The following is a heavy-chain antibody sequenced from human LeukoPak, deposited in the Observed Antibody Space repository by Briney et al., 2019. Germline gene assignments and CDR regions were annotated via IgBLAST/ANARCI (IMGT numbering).Heavy chain of an antibody. CDR1: GFTFSSYA. CDR2: ISYDGSNK. Sequence: GGSLRLSCAASGFTFSSYAMHRVRQAPGKGLEWVAVISYDGSNKYYADSVKGRFTISRDNSKNTLYLQMNSLRAEDTAVYYCARYSSGWKSFDYWGQGTLVTVSS. D-gene: IGHD6-19*01. CDR3: ARYSSGWKSFDY. J-gene: IGHJ4*02. V-gene: IGHV3-30-3*01.